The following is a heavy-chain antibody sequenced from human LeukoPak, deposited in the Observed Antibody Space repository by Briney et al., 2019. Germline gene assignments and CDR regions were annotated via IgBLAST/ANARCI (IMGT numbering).Heavy chain of an antibody. V-gene: IGHV4-34*01. CDR1: GGPSVVTT. D-gene: IGHD5-18*01. CDR2: SIIVEAP. Sequence: SETLSLTCAVYGGPSVVTTGAGSASPQGRGWSGLGKSIIVEAPTTTRPSRVESISVDTSKNQFSLKLSSVTAADTAVYYCARGPGQLWPDWGQGTLVTVSS. CDR3: ARGPGQLWPD. J-gene: IGHJ4*02.